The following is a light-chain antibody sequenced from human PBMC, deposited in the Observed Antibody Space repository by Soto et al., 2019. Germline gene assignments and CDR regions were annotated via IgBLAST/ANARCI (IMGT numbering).Light chain of an antibody. CDR2: AAS. J-gene: IGKJ1*01. CDR3: QQYYSYPRT. V-gene: IGKV1-9*01. Sequence: DIQLTQSPSSLSASVGDRVTITFRASQGISSYLAWYQQKPGKAPKLLIYAASTLQSGVPSRFSGSGSGTDFTLTISCLQSEDFATYYCQQYYSYPRTFGQGTKV. CDR1: QGISSY.